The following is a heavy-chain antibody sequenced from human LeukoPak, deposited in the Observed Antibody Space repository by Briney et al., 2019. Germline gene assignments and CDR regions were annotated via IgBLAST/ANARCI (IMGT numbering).Heavy chain of an antibody. V-gene: IGHV3-7*02. D-gene: IGHD1-26*01. CDR2: IKEDGSEK. CDR1: GLTFSSYW. Sequence: GGSLRLSCAASGLTFSSYWMTWVRQPPGKGLEWVANIKEDGSEKYYVDSVKGRFTISRDNPKNSLYLQMNSLRAEDTAVYYCGGGTYSIDNWGQGTQVTVSS. J-gene: IGHJ4*02. CDR3: GGGTYSIDN.